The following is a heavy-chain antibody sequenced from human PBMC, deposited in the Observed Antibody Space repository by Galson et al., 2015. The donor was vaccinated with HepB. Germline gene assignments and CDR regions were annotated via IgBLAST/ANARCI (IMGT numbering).Heavy chain of an antibody. D-gene: IGHD5-18*01. CDR1: GFTFSDFY. V-gene: IGHV3-11*06. Sequence: SLRLSCAASGFTFSDFYMSWIRQAPGEGLEWISYISGTSTYINYADSVKGRFTISRDNAKNSLYLQMNSLRAEDTAVYYCARDRYSYGQGDVFDIWGQGTMVTVSS. CDR2: ISGTSTYI. J-gene: IGHJ3*02. CDR3: ARDRYSYGQGDVFDI.